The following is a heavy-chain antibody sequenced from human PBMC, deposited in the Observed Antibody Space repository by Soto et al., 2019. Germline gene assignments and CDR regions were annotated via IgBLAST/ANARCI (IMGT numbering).Heavy chain of an antibody. CDR1: GGTFSSYA. Sequence: QVQLVQSGAEVKKPGSSVKVSCKASGGTFSSYAISWVRQAPGQGLEWMGGIIPIFGTANYAQKFQGRVTITADESTSTAYMELSSLRCEDTAVYYCARRTLVATSDYYYYYGMDVWGQGTTVTVSS. D-gene: IGHD5-12*01. CDR2: IIPIFGTA. J-gene: IGHJ6*02. V-gene: IGHV1-69*01. CDR3: ARRTLVATSDYYYYYGMDV.